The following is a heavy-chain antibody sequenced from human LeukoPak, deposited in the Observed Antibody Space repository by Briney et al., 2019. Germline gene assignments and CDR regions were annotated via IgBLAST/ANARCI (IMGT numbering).Heavy chain of an antibody. CDR3: ARLHSSGTFDY. J-gene: IGHJ4*02. CDR2: IKQDGSEK. CDR1: GFTFSSYW. D-gene: IGHD6-19*01. Sequence: GGSLRLSFAASGFTFSSYWMRWVRQAPGKGLEWVANIKQDGSEKYYVDSVKGRFTISRDNAKNSLYLQMNSLRAEDTAVYYCARLHSSGTFDYWGQGTLVTVSS. V-gene: IGHV3-7*01.